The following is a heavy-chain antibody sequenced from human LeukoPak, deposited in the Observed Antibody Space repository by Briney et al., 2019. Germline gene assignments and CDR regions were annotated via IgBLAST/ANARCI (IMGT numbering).Heavy chain of an antibody. CDR3: AKPSGSGVDY. D-gene: IGHD1-26*01. V-gene: IGHV3-48*03. Sequence: GGSLRLSCAASGFTFSSYEMNWVRQAPGKGLEWVSYISSSGSTIYYADSVKGRFTISRDNSKNTLYLQMNSLRLEDMAVYYCAKPSGSGVDYWGRGTRVTVSS. CDR2: ISSSGSTI. CDR1: GFTFSSYE. J-gene: IGHJ4*02.